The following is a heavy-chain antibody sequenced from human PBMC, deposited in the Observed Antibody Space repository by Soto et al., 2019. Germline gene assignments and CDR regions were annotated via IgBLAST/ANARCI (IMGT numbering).Heavy chain of an antibody. CDR1: GGSISSYY. D-gene: IGHD3-16*01. V-gene: IGHV4-59*08. Sequence: QVQLQESGPGLVKPSETLSLTCTVSGGSISSYYWSWIRQPPGKGLEWIGYIYYSGSTNYNPSLKGPVTISVDTAKNQFSLKLSSVTAADTAVYYCARRWGTTFDYWGQGTLVTVSS. CDR3: ARRWGTTFDY. CDR2: IYYSGST. J-gene: IGHJ4*02.